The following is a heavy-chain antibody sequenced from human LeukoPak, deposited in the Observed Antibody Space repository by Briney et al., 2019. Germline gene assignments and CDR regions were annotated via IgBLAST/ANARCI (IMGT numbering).Heavy chain of an antibody. V-gene: IGHV3-7*01. CDR2: IKQDGSEK. CDR1: GFTFSSYS. D-gene: IGHD6-19*01. J-gene: IGHJ4*02. Sequence: GGSLRLSCAASGFTFSSYSMNWVRQAPGKGLEWVANIKQDGSEKYYVDSVKGRSTISRDNAKNSLYLQMNSLRAEDTAVYFCAGGSGWVTDSWGQGTLVTVSA. CDR3: AGGSGWVTDS.